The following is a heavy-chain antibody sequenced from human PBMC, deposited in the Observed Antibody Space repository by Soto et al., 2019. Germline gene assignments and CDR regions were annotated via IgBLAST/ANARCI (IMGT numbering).Heavy chain of an antibody. V-gene: IGHV4-30-2*01. CDR2: IYHSGST. J-gene: IGHJ5*02. CDR1: XXXXXXXGYS. D-gene: IGHD2-2*01. Sequence: QLQLQESGSGXVXPSXXXSLXXAVXXXXXXXXGYSWSWIRQPPGKGLEWIGYIYHSGSTYYNPSLKSRVTISVDRSKNQFSLKLSSVTAADTAVYYCARVPDRWGQGTLVTVSS. CDR3: ARVPDR.